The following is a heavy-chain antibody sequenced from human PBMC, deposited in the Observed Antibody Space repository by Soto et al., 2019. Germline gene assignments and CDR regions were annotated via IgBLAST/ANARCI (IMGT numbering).Heavy chain of an antibody. V-gene: IGHV1-18*01. CDR1: GYTFTSHG. CDR2: IRAYNSNT. CDR3: ARDFAVAGATWDLFDY. Sequence: ASVKVSCKASGYTFTSHGISWVRQAPGQGLEWMGWIRAYNSNTNYAQKLQGRVTMTTDTSTSTAYMELRSLRSDDTAVYYCARDFAVAGATWDLFDYWGQGTLVTVSS. J-gene: IGHJ4*02. D-gene: IGHD1-26*01.